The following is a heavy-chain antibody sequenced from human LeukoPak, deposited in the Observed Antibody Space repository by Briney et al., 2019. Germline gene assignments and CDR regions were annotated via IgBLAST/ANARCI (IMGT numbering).Heavy chain of an antibody. Sequence: GSLRLSCAASGFTFSSYGMSWIRQPPGKGLEWIGSIYYSGSTYYNPSLKSRVTISVDTSKNQFSLKLSSVTAADTAVYYCARGKRGYSYVGNWFDPWGQGTLVTVSS. J-gene: IGHJ5*02. CDR1: GFTFSSYG. CDR2: IYYSGST. CDR3: ARGKRGYSYVGNWFDP. V-gene: IGHV4-39*07. D-gene: IGHD5-18*01.